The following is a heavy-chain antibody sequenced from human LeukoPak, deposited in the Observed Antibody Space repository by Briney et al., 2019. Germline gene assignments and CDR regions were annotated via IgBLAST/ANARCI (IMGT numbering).Heavy chain of an antibody. J-gene: IGHJ6*04. CDR2: IYSGGST. CDR3: AELGITMIGGV. Sequence: GGSLRLSCIASGFTVSSNYMSWVRQAPGKGLEWVSIIYSGGSTFYADSVKGRFTISRDNAKNSLYLQMNSLRAEDTAVYYCAELGITMIGGVWGKGTTVTISS. CDR1: GFTVSSNY. D-gene: IGHD3-10*02. V-gene: IGHV3-66*01.